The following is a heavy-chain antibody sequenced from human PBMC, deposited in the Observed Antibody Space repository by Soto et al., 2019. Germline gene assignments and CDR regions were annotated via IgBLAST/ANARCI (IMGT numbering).Heavy chain of an antibody. Sequence: QVRLVQSETEVKKPGSAVRVSCKASGGTFNTYAMNWVRQAPGQGLEWMGGILPMFDRPRYAQKFQGRVTITVDDPTTSAYMELSSLRSDDTAVYYCTRSIGSGGVIGGFDYWGQGTLVTVSS. CDR3: TRSIGSGGVIGGFDY. V-gene: IGHV1-69*01. J-gene: IGHJ4*02. CDR1: GGTFNTYA. D-gene: IGHD3-16*02. CDR2: ILPMFDRP.